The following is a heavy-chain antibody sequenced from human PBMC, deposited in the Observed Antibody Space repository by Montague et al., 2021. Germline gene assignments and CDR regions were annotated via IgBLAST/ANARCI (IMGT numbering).Heavy chain of an antibody. V-gene: IGHV4-38-2*02. J-gene: IGHJ6*03. CDR3: ASERDRYYYMDI. Sequence: SETLSLTCTVSRSLINSDYYWGWIRQPPGKGLEWMGSVSHGGRTHYNPSLKSRVTISVDTSNSHFSLKLSSVTAADTAMYYCASERDRYYYMDIWGKGTTITVSS. CDR2: VSHGGRT. CDR1: RSLINSDYY.